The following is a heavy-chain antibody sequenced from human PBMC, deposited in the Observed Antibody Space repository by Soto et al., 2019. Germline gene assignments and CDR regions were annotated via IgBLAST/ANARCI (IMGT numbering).Heavy chain of an antibody. CDR3: ARWSYLDY. J-gene: IGHJ4*02. D-gene: IGHD3-3*01. Sequence: PGGTLRLSCAASGFSFGSYALRWVRRDPGQGLEWVSTMSGSDGKTFYADSVKGRFSISRDTSQSTLYLQMNSLRADDTAIYYCARWSYLDYWGQCTRVTVSS. V-gene: IGHV3-23*01. CDR2: MSGSDGKT. CDR1: GFSFGSYA.